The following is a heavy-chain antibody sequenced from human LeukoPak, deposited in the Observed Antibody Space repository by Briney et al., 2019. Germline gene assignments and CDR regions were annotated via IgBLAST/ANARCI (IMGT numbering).Heavy chain of an antibody. V-gene: IGHV4-39*01. D-gene: IGHD5/OR15-5a*01. Sequence: PSETLSLTCPVSGGYISSSSYFWAWIRQPPGKGLECIGSMSYSGSTYYNPSLKSRVTISVDTSKNQFSLKLTSVTAADTAVYYCARHLRSVYDPRAFDYWGQGTLVTVSS. CDR1: GGYISSSSYF. CDR3: ARHLRSVYDPRAFDY. J-gene: IGHJ4*02. CDR2: MSYSGST.